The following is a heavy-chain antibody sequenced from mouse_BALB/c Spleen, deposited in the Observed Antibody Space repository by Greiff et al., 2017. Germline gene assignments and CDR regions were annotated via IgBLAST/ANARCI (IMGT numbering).Heavy chain of an antibody. D-gene: IGHD4-1*01. CDR1: GYSITSDYA. Sequence: EVQLQESGPGLVKPSQSLSLTCTVTGYSITSDYAWNWIRQFPGNKLEWMGYISYSGSTSYNPSLKSRISITRDTSKNQFFLQLNSVTTEDTATYYCATNWGVSYYFDYWGQGTTLTVSS. J-gene: IGHJ2*01. V-gene: IGHV3-2*02. CDR2: ISYSGST. CDR3: ATNWGVSYYFDY.